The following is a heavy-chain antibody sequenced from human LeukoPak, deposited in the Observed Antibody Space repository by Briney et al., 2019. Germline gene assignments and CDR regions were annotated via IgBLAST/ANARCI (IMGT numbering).Heavy chain of an antibody. CDR1: GASISSYY. D-gene: IGHD5-18*01. Sequence: SETLSLTCTVSGASISSYYWSWIRQPPGKGLEWIGYIYYSGSTNYNPSLKSRVTISVDTSKNQFSLKLSSVTAADTAVYYCAREADTAMVTGGFDPWGQGTLVTVSS. CDR2: IYYSGST. CDR3: AREADTAMVTGGFDP. V-gene: IGHV4-59*01. J-gene: IGHJ5*02.